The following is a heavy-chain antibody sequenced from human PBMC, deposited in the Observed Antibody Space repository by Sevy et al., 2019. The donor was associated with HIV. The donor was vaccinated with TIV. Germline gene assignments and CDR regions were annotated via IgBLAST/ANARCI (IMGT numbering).Heavy chain of an antibody. D-gene: IGHD1-26*01. CDR1: GYRFSNNW. CDR2: IYPGNSDT. Sequence: GESLKISCQSSGYRFSNNWVAWVRQRPGKGLEWMGMIYPGNSDTRYSPSFQGQVIISADKSISTAYVQWRSLKASDTAIYYCASGAHLPLDGFDFWGQGTGVTVSS. J-gene: IGHJ3*01. CDR3: ASGAHLPLDGFDF. V-gene: IGHV5-51*01.